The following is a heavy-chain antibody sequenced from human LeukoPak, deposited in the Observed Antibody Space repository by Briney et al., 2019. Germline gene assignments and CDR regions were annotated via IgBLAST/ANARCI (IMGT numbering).Heavy chain of an antibody. CDR2: MNPNSGNT. V-gene: IGHV1-8*01. CDR1: GYTFTSYD. CDR3: ARFYSSSSSFDY. D-gene: IGHD6-13*01. J-gene: IGHJ4*02. Sequence: ASVKVSCKASGYTFTSYDINWVRQATGQGLEWMGWMNPNSGNTGYAQKFQGRVTMTRNTSISTAYMELSSLRSEDTALYYCARFYSSSSSFDYWGQGTLVTVSS.